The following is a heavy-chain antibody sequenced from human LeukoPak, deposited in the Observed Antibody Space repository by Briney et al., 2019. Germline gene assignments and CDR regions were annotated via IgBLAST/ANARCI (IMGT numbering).Heavy chain of an antibody. CDR1: GFTFSSYA. V-gene: IGHV3-23*01. Sequence: AGGSLRLSCAASGFTFSSYAMSWVRQAPGKGLEWVSAISGSGGGAYYADSVKGRFTVSRDNSKNTLYLQMNTLRAEDTAVYYCALYYYGSGSYFPHYFDYWGQGTLVTVSS. CDR3: ALYYYGSGSYFPHYFDY. D-gene: IGHD3-10*01. J-gene: IGHJ4*02. CDR2: ISGSGGGA.